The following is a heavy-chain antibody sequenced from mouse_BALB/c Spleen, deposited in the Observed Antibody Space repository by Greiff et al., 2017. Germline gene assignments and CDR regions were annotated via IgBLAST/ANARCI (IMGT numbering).Heavy chain of an antibody. CDR3: ARWGDY. J-gene: IGHJ2*01. CDR1: GYTFTSYY. V-gene: IGHV1S56*01. Sequence: QVQLQQPGAELVKPGASVRISCKASGYTFTSYYIHWVKQRPGQGLEWIGWIYPGNVNTKYNEKFKGKATLTADKSSSTAYMQLSSLTSEDSAVYFCARWGDYWGQGTTLTVSS. CDR2: IYPGNVNT.